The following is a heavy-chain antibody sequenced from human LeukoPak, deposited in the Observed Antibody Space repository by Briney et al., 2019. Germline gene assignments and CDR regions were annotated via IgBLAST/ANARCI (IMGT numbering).Heavy chain of an antibody. V-gene: IGHV4-34*01. CDR2: INHSGST. Sequence: LEWIGEINHSGSTNYNPSLKSRVTISVDTSKNQFSLKLSSVTAADTAVYYCARVRRNWYDPWGQGTLVTVSS. CDR3: ARVRRNWYDP. J-gene: IGHJ5*02.